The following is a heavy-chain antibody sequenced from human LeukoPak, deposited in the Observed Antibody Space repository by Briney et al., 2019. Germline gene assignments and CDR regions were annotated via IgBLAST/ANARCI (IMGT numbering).Heavy chain of an antibody. CDR2: INHSGST. J-gene: IGHJ1*01. CDR1: GGPFRGYY. CDR3: ARGTLAGGWEEYFQH. V-gene: IGHV4-34*01. D-gene: IGHD3-16*01. Sequence: SEPLSLTCAVWGGPFRGYYWSWIRHPPGKGREWIGEINHSGSTNYNPSLKSRVTISVDTSKNQFSLKLSSVTAADTAVYYCARGTLAGGWEEYFQHWGQGTLVTVSS.